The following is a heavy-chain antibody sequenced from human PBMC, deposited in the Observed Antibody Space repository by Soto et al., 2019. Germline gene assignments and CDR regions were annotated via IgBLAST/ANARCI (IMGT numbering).Heavy chain of an antibody. CDR2: IIPIFGTA. J-gene: IGHJ6*02. Sequence: QVQLVQSGAEVKKPGSSVKVSCKASGGTFSSYAISWVRQAPGQGLEWMGGIIPIFGTANYAQKFQGRVTITADKSTSTAYMELSSLRSEDTAVYYRASRGYYDSSTYYYYGMDVWGQGTTVTVSS. CDR3: ASRGYYDSSTYYYYGMDV. V-gene: IGHV1-69*06. CDR1: GGTFSSYA. D-gene: IGHD3-22*01.